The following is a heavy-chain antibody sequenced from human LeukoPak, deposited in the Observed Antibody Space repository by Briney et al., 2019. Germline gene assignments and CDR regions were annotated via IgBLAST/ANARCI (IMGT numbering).Heavy chain of an antibody. CDR1: GGSISSSSYY. CDR3: ARHRGSAVPAAYWFDP. Sequence: SETLSLTCTVSGGSISSSSYYWGWIRQPPGRGLEWIGSIYYSGSTYYNPSLKSRVTISVDTSKNQFSLKLTSVTAADTAVYYCARHRGSAVPAAYWFDPWGQGTLVTVSS. CDR2: IYYSGST. J-gene: IGHJ5*02. V-gene: IGHV4-39*01. D-gene: IGHD2-2*01.